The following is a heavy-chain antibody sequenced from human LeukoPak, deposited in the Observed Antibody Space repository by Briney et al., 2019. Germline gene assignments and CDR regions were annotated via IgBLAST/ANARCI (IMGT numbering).Heavy chain of an antibody. D-gene: IGHD6-19*01. V-gene: IGHV1-18*01. Sequence: ASVKVSCKASGYTFTSYGISWVRQAPGQGLEWMGWISAYNGNTNYAQKLQGRVTMTTDTSTSTAYMELRSLRSDDTAVYYCARVRGKEGYSSGWRPKRGYFDYWGQGTLVTVSS. CDR2: ISAYNGNT. CDR1: GYTFTSYG. J-gene: IGHJ4*02. CDR3: ARVRGKEGYSSGWRPKRGYFDY.